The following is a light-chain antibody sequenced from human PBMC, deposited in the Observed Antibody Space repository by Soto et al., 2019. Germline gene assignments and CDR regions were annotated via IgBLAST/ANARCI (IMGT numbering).Light chain of an antibody. V-gene: IGLV2-14*01. CDR3: SSYTGSDTVI. J-gene: IGLJ2*01. CDR1: SSDVGGNKP. CDR2: DVS. Sequence: QSALTQPASVSGAPGQSITISCTGTSSDVGGNKPVSWHQQHPGKAPKVISYDVSIRPSGVSNRFSGSKSGDTASLTISGLQAEDEADYYCSSYTGSDTVIFGGGTKLTVL.